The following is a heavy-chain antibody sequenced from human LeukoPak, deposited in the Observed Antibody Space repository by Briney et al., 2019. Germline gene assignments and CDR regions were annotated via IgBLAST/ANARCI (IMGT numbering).Heavy chain of an antibody. D-gene: IGHD6-13*01. CDR2: IYYSGST. J-gene: IGHJ5*02. CDR3: ATSKVGIAAFP. V-gene: IGHV4-39*01. Sequence: SETLSLTCTVSGGSISSSDYYWGWIRQPPGKGLEWIGSIYYSGSTYHNPSLKSRVTISVDTSKNQFSLKLSSVTAADTAVYYCATSKVGIAAFPWGQGTLVTVSS. CDR1: GGSISSSDYY.